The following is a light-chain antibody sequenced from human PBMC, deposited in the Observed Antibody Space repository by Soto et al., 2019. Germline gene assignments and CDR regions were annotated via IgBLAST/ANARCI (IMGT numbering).Light chain of an antibody. Sequence: QSALTQPASVSGSPGQSITISCTGTSSDVGSYNYVSWYQQHPGKAPRLLIYDISHRPSGVSNRFSGSNSGNTASLTISGLQAEDEADYYCSSYTSSSTWVFGGGTKLTVL. V-gene: IGLV2-14*01. J-gene: IGLJ3*02. CDR1: SSDVGSYNY. CDR2: DIS. CDR3: SSYTSSSTWV.